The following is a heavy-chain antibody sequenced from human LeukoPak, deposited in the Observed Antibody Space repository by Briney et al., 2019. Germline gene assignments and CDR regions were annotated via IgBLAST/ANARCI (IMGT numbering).Heavy chain of an antibody. CDR3: ARAQEGTRFDP. Sequence: GRSLRLSCAASGFTFSSYAMHWVRQAPGKGLEWVAVISYDGSNKYYADSVKGRFTISRDNAKNTLYLQMNSLRDEDTAVYYCARAQEGTRFDPWGQGTLVTVSS. V-gene: IGHV3-30-3*01. CDR1: GFTFSSYA. D-gene: IGHD3-10*01. J-gene: IGHJ5*02. CDR2: ISYDGSNK.